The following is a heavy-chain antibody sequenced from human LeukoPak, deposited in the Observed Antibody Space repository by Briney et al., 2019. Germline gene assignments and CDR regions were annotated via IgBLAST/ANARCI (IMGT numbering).Heavy chain of an antibody. CDR1: GYTFTRYD. V-gene: IGHV1-18*01. J-gene: IGHJ4*02. Sequence: ASVKVSCKASGYTFTRYDITWVRQAPGQGLEWMGWISAYNGNTNYAQNLQGRVTMTTDTSTSTAYMELRSLRYDDTAVYYCARLDQDYSSNGYFDYWGQGTLVTVSS. CDR3: ARLDQDYSSNGYFDY. CDR2: ISAYNGNT. D-gene: IGHD6-13*01.